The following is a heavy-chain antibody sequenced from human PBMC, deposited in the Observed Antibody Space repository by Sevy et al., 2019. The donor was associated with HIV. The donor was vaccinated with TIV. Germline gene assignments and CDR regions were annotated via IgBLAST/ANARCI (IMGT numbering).Heavy chain of an antibody. CDR3: AKDIVVVPAAPPNGDV. CDR1: GFSLSSYA. J-gene: IGHJ6*02. V-gene: IGHV3-23*01. CDR2: ISGSGGST. D-gene: IGHD2-2*01. Sequence: GGSLRLSCAASGFSLSSYAMSWVRQAPGKGLEWVSAISGSGGSTYYADSVKGRFTISRDNSKNTLYLQMNSLRAEDTAVYYCAKDIVVVPAAPPNGDVWGQGTTVTVSS.